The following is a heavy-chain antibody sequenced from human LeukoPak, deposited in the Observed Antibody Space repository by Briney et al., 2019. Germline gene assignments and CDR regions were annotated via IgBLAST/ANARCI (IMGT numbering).Heavy chain of an antibody. CDR1: GFTFSSYA. V-gene: IGHV4-31*02. CDR3: ASYHGDHVGSWFDP. CDR2: IYYSGST. D-gene: IGHD4-17*01. Sequence: LRLSCAASGFTFSSYAMSWIRQHPGKGLEWIGYIYYSGSTYYNPSLKSRITISVDTSKNQFSLRLSSVTAADTAVYYCASYHGDHVGSWFDPWGQGTLVTVSS. J-gene: IGHJ5*02.